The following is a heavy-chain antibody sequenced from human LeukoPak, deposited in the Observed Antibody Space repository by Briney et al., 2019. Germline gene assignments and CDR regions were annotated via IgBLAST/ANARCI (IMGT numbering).Heavy chain of an antibody. CDR3: ARDYYDSSGYLY. Sequence: GRTLRLSCAASGFTFSSYAMHWVRHAPGKGLEWVAVISYDGSNKYYADSVKGRFTISRDNSKNTLYLQMNSLRAEDTAVYYCARDYYDSSGYLYWGQGTLVTVSS. CDR1: GFTFSSYA. J-gene: IGHJ4*02. D-gene: IGHD3-22*01. CDR2: ISYDGSNK. V-gene: IGHV3-30-3*01.